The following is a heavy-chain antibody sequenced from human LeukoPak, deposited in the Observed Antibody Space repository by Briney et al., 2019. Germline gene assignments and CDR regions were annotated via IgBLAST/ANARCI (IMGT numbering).Heavy chain of an antibody. CDR2: IIPIFGTA. V-gene: IGHV1-69*13. D-gene: IGHD5-24*01. CDR1: GGTFSSYA. J-gene: IGHJ4*02. Sequence: SVKVSCKASGGTFSSYAISWVRQAPGQGLEWMGGIIPIFGTANYAQKFQGRVTITADASTSTAYMELSSLRSEDTAVYYCARGGDGYNWEYYFDYWGQGTLVTVSS. CDR3: ARGGDGYNWEYYFDY.